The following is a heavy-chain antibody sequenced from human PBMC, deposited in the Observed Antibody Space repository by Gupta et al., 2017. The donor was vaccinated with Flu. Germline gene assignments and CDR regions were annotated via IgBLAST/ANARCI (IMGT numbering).Heavy chain of an antibody. V-gene: IGHV3-23*01. J-gene: IGHJ4*02. CDR1: GLTFSSYA. Sequence: GLTFSSYAMSCVRQAPGKGLEWVSAISGSGGSAYYADSVKGRFTISRDNSKNTLYLQMNSLRAEDTAVYYCAMDYPNFDYWGQGTLVTVSS. CDR2: ISGSGGSA. CDR3: AMDYPNFDY. D-gene: IGHD4-17*01.